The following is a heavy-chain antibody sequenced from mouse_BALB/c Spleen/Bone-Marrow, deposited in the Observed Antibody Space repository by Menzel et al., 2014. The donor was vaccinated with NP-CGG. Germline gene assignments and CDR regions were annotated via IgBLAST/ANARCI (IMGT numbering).Heavy chain of an antibody. CDR3: ESHKPYDSYFCFDY. CDR2: FYPGSHSI. J-gene: IGHJ2*01. V-gene: IGHV1-62-2*01. Sequence: QVQLQQSGAGLVKPVAPVKLPCKASGYTFTEYIIHWVTQSTGQGLERMGWFYPGSHSIKYNEKFKVKATLTADKSSSSIYMELNRLTSEDYAVSFYESHKPYDSYFCFDYWGQGTPLTVSS. D-gene: IGHD2-3*01. CDR1: GYTFTEYI.